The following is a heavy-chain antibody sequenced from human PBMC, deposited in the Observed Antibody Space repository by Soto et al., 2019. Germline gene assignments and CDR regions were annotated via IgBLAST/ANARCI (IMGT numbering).Heavy chain of an antibody. CDR3: ARERQEYTAGRSTKRSYYGVDV. CDR1: GFTFSIYW. J-gene: IGHJ6*02. V-gene: IGHV3-7*05. Sequence: GSLRLSCAASGFTFSIYWMSWVRQAPGKGLEWVANIKPDGSQKYYVDSVKGRFTISRDNAQNSLHLQMNSLRAEDTAFYYCARERQEYTAGRSTKRSYYGVDVWGQGTTVTVSS. CDR2: IKPDGSQK. D-gene: IGHD1-26*01.